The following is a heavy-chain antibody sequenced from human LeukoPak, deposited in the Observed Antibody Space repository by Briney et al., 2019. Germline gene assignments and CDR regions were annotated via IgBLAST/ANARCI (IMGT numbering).Heavy chain of an antibody. Sequence: GGSLRLSCAASGFTVSSNYMSWVRQAPGKGLEWVSVIYSGGSTYYADSVKGRFTISRDNSKNTLYLQMNSLRAEDTAVYYCAKMVTATMRNWFDPWGHGTQVTVSS. CDR2: IYSGGST. CDR1: GFTVSSNY. J-gene: IGHJ5*02. D-gene: IGHD2-21*02. V-gene: IGHV3-53*01. CDR3: AKMVTATMRNWFDP.